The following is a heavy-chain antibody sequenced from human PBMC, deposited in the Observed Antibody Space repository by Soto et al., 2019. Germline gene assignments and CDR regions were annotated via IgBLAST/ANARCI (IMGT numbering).Heavy chain of an antibody. CDR2: INSDGSTT. CDR3: ARVGQGRYYFDY. Sequence: EVHLVESGGGSVQPGGSLRLSCAGSGSAFSSYWIHWVRQVPGKGLVWVSRINSDGSTTSYADSVRGRFTISRDNAKDTLYLQMNSLRAEDTALYYCARVGQGRYYFDYWGQGTLVTVSS. V-gene: IGHV3-74*01. CDR1: GSAFSSYW. J-gene: IGHJ4*02.